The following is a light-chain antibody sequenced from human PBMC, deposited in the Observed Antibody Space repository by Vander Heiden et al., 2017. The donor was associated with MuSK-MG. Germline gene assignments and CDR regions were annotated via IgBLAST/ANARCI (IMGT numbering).Light chain of an antibody. Sequence: SYVLPPAPSVSVPPGDTATLTCGAHNIGSKSVHWYQRRPGQPPLWVIFYESDRPSGIPDRFSGSNAGNTATLKTSRVEAGEEAGESCQVWDSSGAKVVFGGGTTLTVL. V-gene: IGLV3-21*04. CDR1: NIGSKS. CDR2: YES. J-gene: IGLJ3*02. CDR3: QVWDSSGAKVV.